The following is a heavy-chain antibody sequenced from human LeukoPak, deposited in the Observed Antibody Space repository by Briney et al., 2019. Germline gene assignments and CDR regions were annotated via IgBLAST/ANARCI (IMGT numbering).Heavy chain of an antibody. Sequence: GGALEISCTASGCPFTRHWIAWVRQLPGKGLELMGVIYPGDSDTIYSPSFQGQVTISVDKSITTAYLQWRSLKASDTAMYFCARLKLTLDYWGQGSLVTVSS. D-gene: IGHD4-23*01. CDR1: GCPFTRHW. J-gene: IGHJ4*02. CDR3: ARLKLTLDY. V-gene: IGHV5-51*01. CDR2: IYPGDSDT.